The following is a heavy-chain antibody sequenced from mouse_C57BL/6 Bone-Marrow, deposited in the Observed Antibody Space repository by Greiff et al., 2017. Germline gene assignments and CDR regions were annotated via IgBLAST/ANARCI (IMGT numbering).Heavy chain of an antibody. CDR1: GYTFTSYW. V-gene: IGHV1-52*01. D-gene: IGHD1-1*01. Sequence: QVHVKQPGAELVRPGSSVKLSCKASGYTFTSYWMHWVKQRPIQGLEWIGNIDPSDSDTHYNQKFKDKATLTVYKSSSTAYLQLSSLTSEDSAVYYYARSGSPYYFDYWGQGTTLTVSS. CDR3: ARSGSPYYFDY. J-gene: IGHJ2*01. CDR2: IDPSDSDT.